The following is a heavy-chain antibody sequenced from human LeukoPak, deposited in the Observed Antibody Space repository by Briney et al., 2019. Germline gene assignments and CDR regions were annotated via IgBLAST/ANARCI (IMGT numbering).Heavy chain of an antibody. V-gene: IGHV3-21*01. CDR1: GFTFSGTW. J-gene: IGHJ3*02. CDR3: ARSCGGDCYGAFDI. D-gene: IGHD2-21*02. CDR2: ISSSSSYI. Sequence: GGSLRLSCAASGFTFSGTWMHWVRQAPGKGLEWVSSISSSSSYIYYADSVKGRFTISRDNAKNSLYLQMNSLRAEDTAVYYCARSCGGDCYGAFDIWGQGTMVTVSS.